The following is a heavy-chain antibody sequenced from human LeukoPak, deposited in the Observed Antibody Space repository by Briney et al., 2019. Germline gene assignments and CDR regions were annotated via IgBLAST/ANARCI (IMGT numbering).Heavy chain of an antibody. CDR1: GGSISSGGYS. CDR3: ARGPLLRYFDWLLLHYFDY. CDR2: IYHSGST. Sequence: SQTLSLTCAVSGGSISSGGYSWSWIRQPPGKGLEWIGYIYHSGSTYYNPSLKSRVTISVDRSKNQFSLKLSSVTAADTAVYYCARGPLLRYFDWLLLHYFDYWGQGTLVTVSS. V-gene: IGHV4-30-2*01. J-gene: IGHJ4*02. D-gene: IGHD3-9*01.